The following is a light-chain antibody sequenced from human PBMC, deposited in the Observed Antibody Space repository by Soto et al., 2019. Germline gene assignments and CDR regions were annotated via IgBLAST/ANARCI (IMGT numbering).Light chain of an antibody. J-gene: IGKJ5*01. CDR3: QQYNDWPLIT. Sequence: IQMTQSPSSLSASVGDTVTLTCRASQDIRNELGWYQQKPGTAPKFLIYAASSLHSGVPSRFSGSGSGTDFTLTISGLQSEDFAVYYGQQYNDWPLITFGQGTRLEIK. V-gene: IGKV1-6*02. CDR2: AAS. CDR1: QDIRNE.